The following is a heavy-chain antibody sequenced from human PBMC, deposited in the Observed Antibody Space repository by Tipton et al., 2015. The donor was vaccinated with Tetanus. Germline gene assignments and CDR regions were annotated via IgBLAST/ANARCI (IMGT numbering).Heavy chain of an antibody. V-gene: IGHV3-9*01. CDR2: ISWNSGSI. CDR1: GFTFDAYA. Sequence: SLRLSCAASGFTFDAYAMHWVRQAPGKGLEWVSGISWNSGSIGYADSVKGRFTISRDNAKNSLYLQMNSLRAEDTAVYHCARDGAPRITMVRGVVGDYWGQGTLVTVSS. J-gene: IGHJ4*02. CDR3: ARDGAPRITMVRGVVGDY. D-gene: IGHD3-10*01.